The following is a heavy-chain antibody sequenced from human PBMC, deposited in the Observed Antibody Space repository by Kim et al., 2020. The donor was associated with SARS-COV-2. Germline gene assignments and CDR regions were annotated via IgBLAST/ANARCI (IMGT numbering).Heavy chain of an antibody. CDR1: GFTFSSYS. V-gene: IGHV3-48*02. J-gene: IGHJ3*02. Sequence: GGSLRLSCAASGFTFSSYSMNWVRQAPGKGLEWVSYISSSSSTIYYADSVKGRFTISRDNAKNSLYLQMNSLRDEDTAVYYCARARGRYDSSGYLDIWGQGTMVTVSS. CDR3: ARARGRYDSSGYLDI. D-gene: IGHD3-22*01. CDR2: ISSSSSTI.